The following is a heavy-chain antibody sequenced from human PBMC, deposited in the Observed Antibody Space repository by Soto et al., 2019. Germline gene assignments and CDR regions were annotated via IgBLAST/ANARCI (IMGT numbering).Heavy chain of an antibody. D-gene: IGHD3-3*01. J-gene: IGHJ3*02. CDR3: ARIGRDYDFWSGYYKETDAFDI. CDR1: GFTFSDYY. Sequence: GGSLRLSCAASGFTFSDYYMSWIRQAPGRGLEWVSYISSSGSTIYYADSVKGRFTISRDNAKNSLYVQMNSLRAEDTAVYYCARIGRDYDFWSGYYKETDAFDIWGQGTMVTVSS. V-gene: IGHV3-11*01. CDR2: ISSSGSTI.